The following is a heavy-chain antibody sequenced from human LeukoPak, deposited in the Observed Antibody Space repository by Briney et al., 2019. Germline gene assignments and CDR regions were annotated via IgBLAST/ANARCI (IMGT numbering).Heavy chain of an antibody. CDR1: GFTFSSYA. CDR2: IDGSGGST. D-gene: IGHD3-10*01. CDR3: ARWGSGSFRYYFDY. V-gene: IGHV3-23*01. Sequence: GESLRLSCAASGFTFSSYAMSWVRQAPGKGLEWVSAIDGSGGSTYYADSVKGRFTISRDNSKNTLYLQMNSLRAEDTAVYYCARWGSGSFRYYFDYCGQGTLVTVSS. J-gene: IGHJ4*02.